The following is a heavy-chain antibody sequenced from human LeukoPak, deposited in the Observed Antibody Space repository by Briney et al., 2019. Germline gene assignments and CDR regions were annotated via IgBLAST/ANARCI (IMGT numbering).Heavy chain of an antibody. CDR2: INPNSGGT. D-gene: IGHD1-26*01. V-gene: IGHV1-2*02. Sequence: ASVKVSCKASGWSLTGYYTHWVRQAPGQGLEWMGWINPNSGGTNYAQKVQGRDTMTRDTSISTAYMELSRLRSDDTAVYYCARDFNALLVGYWGQGTLVTVSS. CDR1: GWSLTGYY. J-gene: IGHJ4*02. CDR3: ARDFNALLVGY.